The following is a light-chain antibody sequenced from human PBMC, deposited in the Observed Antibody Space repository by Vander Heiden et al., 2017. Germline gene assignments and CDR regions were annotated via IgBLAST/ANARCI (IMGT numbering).Light chain of an antibody. CDR2: DAS. CDR1: QSVGSW. CDR3: QQYGSPWT. Sequence: PSLPSASVGDRVSTTCRARQSVGSWFAWYQQTAGKAPKLLIDDASILESGAPSRCSGSGSGTEFTLTSSSLQTEDSATYYCQQYGSPWTFAQGTKVEIK. J-gene: IGKJ1*01. V-gene: IGKV1-5*01.